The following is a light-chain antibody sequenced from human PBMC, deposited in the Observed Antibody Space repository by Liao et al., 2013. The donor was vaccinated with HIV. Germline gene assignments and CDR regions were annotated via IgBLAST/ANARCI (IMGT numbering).Light chain of an antibody. J-gene: IGLJ2*01. Sequence: YVLTQPPSVSVSPGQTASITCSGENLGDKYASWYQKKAGQSPVLVIYQNAKRPSGIPERFSGSNSGNTATLTISGTQAVDEADYYCQAWDNHIVFGGGTQLTVL. V-gene: IGLV3-1*01. CDR1: NLGDKY. CDR2: QNA. CDR3: QAWDNHIV.